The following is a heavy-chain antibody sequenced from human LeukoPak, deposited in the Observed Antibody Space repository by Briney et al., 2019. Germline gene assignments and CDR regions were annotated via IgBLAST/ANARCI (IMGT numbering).Heavy chain of an antibody. CDR2: IYHSGST. J-gene: IGHJ4*02. CDR3: ARASYSYDISGWVPFDY. D-gene: IGHD3-22*01. CDR1: GYSISSGYY. Sequence: SETLSLTCTVSGYSISSGYYWGWIRQPPGKGLEWIGSIYHSGSTYYNPSLKSRVTISVDTSKNQFSLKLSSVIAADTAVYYCARASYSYDISGWVPFDYWGQGTLVTVSS. V-gene: IGHV4-38-2*02.